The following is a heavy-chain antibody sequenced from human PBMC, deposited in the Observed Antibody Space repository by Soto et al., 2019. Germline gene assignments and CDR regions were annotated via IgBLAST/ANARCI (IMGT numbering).Heavy chain of an antibody. Sequence: EVQLVESGGGLVQPGRSLRLSCAASGFTFDDYAMHWVRQAPGKGLEWVSGISWNSGSIGYADSVKGRFTISRDNAKNSLYLQMNSLRAEDTALYYCAKDRWAGSGGIDYWGQGTLVTVSS. V-gene: IGHV3-9*01. CDR3: AKDRWAGSGGIDY. CDR1: GFTFDDYA. J-gene: IGHJ4*02. CDR2: ISWNSGSI. D-gene: IGHD6-19*01.